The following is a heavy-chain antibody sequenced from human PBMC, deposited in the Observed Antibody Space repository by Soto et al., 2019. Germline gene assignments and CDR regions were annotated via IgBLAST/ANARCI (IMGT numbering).Heavy chain of an antibody. CDR1: GYTFTSYG. J-gene: IGHJ6*02. Sequence: QVPLVQSGAEVKKPGASVKVSCKASGYTFTSYGISWVRQAPGQGLEWMGWISAYNGNTNYAQKLQGRGTMTTDTSTSTAYMELRSLGSDDTAVYYCASGPRGYCSGGSCPRFYYYYGMDVWGQGTTVTVSS. CDR2: ISAYNGNT. V-gene: IGHV1-18*01. CDR3: ASGPRGYCSGGSCPRFYYYYGMDV. D-gene: IGHD2-15*01.